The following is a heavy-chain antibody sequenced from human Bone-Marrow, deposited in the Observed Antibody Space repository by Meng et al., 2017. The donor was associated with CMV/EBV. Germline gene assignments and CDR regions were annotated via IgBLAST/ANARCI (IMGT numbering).Heavy chain of an antibody. V-gene: IGHV3-73*01. CDR1: GFTFSGSA. CDR3: ASRYYDFWSGEYYYGMDV. CDR2: IRSKANSYAT. J-gene: IGHJ6*02. Sequence: GESLKISCAASGFTFSGSAMHWVRQASGKGLEWVGRIRSKANSYATAYAASVKGRFTISRDDSKNTAYLQMNSLKTEDTAVYYCASRYYDFWSGEYYYGMDVWGQGTTVTVSS. D-gene: IGHD3-3*01.